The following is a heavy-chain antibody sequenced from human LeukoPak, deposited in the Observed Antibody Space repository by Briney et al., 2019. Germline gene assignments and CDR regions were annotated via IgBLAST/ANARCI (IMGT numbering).Heavy chain of an antibody. J-gene: IGHJ6*02. CDR1: GFTVSSNY. CDR2: IYSGGST. CDR3: ARDYTSPNYYYGMDV. Sequence: GGSLRLSCAASGFTVSSNYMSWVRQAPGKGLEWVSVIYSGGSTYYADSVKGRFTISRDNSKNTLYLQMNSLRAEDTAVYYCARDYTSPNYYYGMDVWGQGTTVTVSS. V-gene: IGHV3-53*01.